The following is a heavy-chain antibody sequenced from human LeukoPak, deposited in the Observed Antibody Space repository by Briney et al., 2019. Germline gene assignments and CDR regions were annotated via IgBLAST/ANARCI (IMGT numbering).Heavy chain of an antibody. CDR2: INHSGST. V-gene: IGHV4-34*01. D-gene: IGHD3-16*02. Sequence: MASETLSLTCAVYGGSFSGYYWSWIRQPPGKGLEWIGEINHSGSTNYNPSLKSRVTISVDTSKNQFSLKLSSVTAADTAVYYCAGERLYYDYVWGSYRQRLAFDYWGQGTLVTVSS. CDR1: GGSFSGYY. J-gene: IGHJ4*02. CDR3: AGERLYYDYVWGSYRQRLAFDY.